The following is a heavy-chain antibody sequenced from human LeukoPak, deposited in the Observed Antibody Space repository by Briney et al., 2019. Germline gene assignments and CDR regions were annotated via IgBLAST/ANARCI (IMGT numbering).Heavy chain of an antibody. CDR1: GYSISSNFY. CDR3: ARDGGEIGRFTYFDY. D-gene: IGHD3-16*01. V-gene: IGHV4-38-2*02. Sequence: SSETLSLTCTVSGYSISSNFYWGWIRQSPAKGLEWIGSIYHSGSTYYNPSLKNRITISVDTSTNQFSLKLSSVTAADTAVYYCARDGGEIGRFTYFDYWGLGTLVTVSS. CDR2: IYHSGST. J-gene: IGHJ4*02.